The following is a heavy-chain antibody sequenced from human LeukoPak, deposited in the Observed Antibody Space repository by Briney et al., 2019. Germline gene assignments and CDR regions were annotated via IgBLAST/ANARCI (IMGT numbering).Heavy chain of an antibody. D-gene: IGHD2-2*01. CDR2: INHSGST. V-gene: IGHV4-34*01. CDR1: GGSFSGYY. CDR3: ARTRGYCSSTSCRNFDY. Sequence: SETLSLTCAVYGGSFSGYYWSWLRQPPGKGLEGIGEINHSGSTNYNPSLKSRVTISVDTSKNQFSLKLSSVTAADTAVYYCARTRGYCSSTSCRNFDYWGQGTLVTVAS. J-gene: IGHJ4*02.